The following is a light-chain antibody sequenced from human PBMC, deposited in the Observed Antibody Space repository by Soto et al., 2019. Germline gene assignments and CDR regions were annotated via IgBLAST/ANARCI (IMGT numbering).Light chain of an antibody. CDR2: GVN. CDR1: SSDVGGYDY. V-gene: IGLV2-14*01. Sequence: QSALTQPASVSGSPGQSITISCTGTSSDVGGYDYVSWYQQHPGKVPKLIIYGVNSRPSGISYRFSGAKSGNTASLTISGLQAEDEADYYFSSYTGISTQVFGGGTKLTVL. CDR3: SSYTGISTQV. J-gene: IGLJ3*02.